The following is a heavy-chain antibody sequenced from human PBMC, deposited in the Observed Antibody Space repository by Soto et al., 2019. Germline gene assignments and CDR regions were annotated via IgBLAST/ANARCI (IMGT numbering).Heavy chain of an antibody. CDR1: GFTFSSYG. V-gene: IGHV3-33*01. Sequence: GGSLRLSCAASGFTFSSYGMHWVRQAPGKGLEWVAVIWYDGSNKYYADSVKGRFTISRDNAKNSLYLQMNSLRAEDTAVYYCAREGFYYYYGMDVWGQGTTVTVSS. CDR3: AREGFYYYYGMDV. J-gene: IGHJ6*02. CDR2: IWYDGSNK.